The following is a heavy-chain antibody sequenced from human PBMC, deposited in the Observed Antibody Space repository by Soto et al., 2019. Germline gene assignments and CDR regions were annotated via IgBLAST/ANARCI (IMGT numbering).Heavy chain of an antibody. CDR1: GFTFSSYD. CDR2: IGTAGDT. V-gene: IGHV3-13*01. Sequence: EVQLVESGGGLVQPGGSLRLSCAASGFTFSSYDMHWVRQATGKGLEWVSAIGTAGDTYYPGSVKGRFTISRENAKNSLYLQMNSLRAGDTAVYYCARAKRGIVGVLISWGQGTLVTVSS. CDR3: ARAKRGIVGVLIS. J-gene: IGHJ4*02. D-gene: IGHD1-26*01.